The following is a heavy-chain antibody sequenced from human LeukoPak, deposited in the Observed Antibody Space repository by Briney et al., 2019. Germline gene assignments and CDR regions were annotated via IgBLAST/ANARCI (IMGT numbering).Heavy chain of an antibody. Sequence: SETLSLTCTVSGGSISSYYWSWIRQPAGKGLEWIGRIYTSGSTNYNPSLKSRVTMSVDTSKNQFSLKLSSVTAADTAVYYCARDRVMVRGVNEAFDIWGQGTMVTVSS. CDR1: GGSISSYY. D-gene: IGHD3-10*01. J-gene: IGHJ3*02. CDR3: ARDRVMVRGVNEAFDI. CDR2: IYTSGST. V-gene: IGHV4-4*07.